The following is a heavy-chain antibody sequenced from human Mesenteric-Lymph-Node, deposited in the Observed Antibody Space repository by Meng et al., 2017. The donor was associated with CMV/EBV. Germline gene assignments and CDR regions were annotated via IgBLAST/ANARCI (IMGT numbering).Heavy chain of an antibody. Sequence: SGLTFSDYYMSWIRQAPGKGLEWVSYISSSGSTIYYADSVKGRFTISRDNAKNSLYLQMNSLRAEDTAVYYCARDRGCSGGSCYVDYWGQGTLVTVSS. CDR2: ISSSGSTI. V-gene: IGHV3-11*04. CDR3: ARDRGCSGGSCYVDY. CDR1: GLTFSDYY. J-gene: IGHJ4*02. D-gene: IGHD2-15*01.